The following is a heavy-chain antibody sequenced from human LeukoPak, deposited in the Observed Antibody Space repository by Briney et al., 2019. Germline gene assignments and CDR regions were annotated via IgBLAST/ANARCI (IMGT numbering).Heavy chain of an antibody. CDR2: IYPGDSDT. V-gene: IGHV5-51*01. Sequence: GESLKISCKGSGYSFTSYWIGWVRQMPGKGLEWMGIIYPGDSDTRYSPSFQGQVTISADKSISTAYLQWSSLKASDTAMYYCARTKDIVVVPAAFPDAFDIWGQGAMVTVSS. J-gene: IGHJ3*02. CDR3: ARTKDIVVVPAAFPDAFDI. D-gene: IGHD2-2*01. CDR1: GYSFTSYW.